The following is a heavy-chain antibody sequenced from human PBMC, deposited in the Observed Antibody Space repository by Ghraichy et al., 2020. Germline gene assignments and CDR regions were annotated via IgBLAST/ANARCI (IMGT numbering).Heavy chain of an antibody. CDR2: ISSSSSYI. D-gene: IGHD3-22*01. V-gene: IGHV3-21*01. CDR1: GFTFSSYS. Sequence: GGSLRLSCAASGFTFSSYSMNWVRQAPGKGLEWVSSISSSSSYIYYADSVKGRFTISRDNAKNSLYLQMNSLRAEDTAVYYCARASYYYDSSGGPDYWGQGTLVTVSS. J-gene: IGHJ4*02. CDR3: ARASYYYDSSGGPDY.